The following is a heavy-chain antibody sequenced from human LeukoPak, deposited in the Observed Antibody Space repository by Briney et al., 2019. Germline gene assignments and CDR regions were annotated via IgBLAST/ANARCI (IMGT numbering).Heavy chain of an antibody. CDR2: ISSSSSYI. V-gene: IGHV3-21*01. CDR3: AGGAHGVVTSFDY. CDR1: GFTFSSYS. J-gene: IGHJ4*02. Sequence: GGSLRLSCAASGFTFSSYSMNWVRQAPGKGLEWVSSISSSSSYIYYADSVKGRFTISRDNAKNSLYLQMNSLRAEDTAVYYCAGGAHGVVTSFDYWGQGTLVTVSS. D-gene: IGHD3-3*01.